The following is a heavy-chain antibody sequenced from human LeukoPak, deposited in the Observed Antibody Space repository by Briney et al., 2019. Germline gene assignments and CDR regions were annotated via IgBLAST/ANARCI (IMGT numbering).Heavy chain of an antibody. CDR1: GYTFTSYG. CDR3: ASQGNLPGYSSSANEYYFDY. V-gene: IGHV1-18*01. J-gene: IGHJ4*02. Sequence: ASVKVSCKASGYTFTSYGISWVRQAPGQGLEWMGWISAYNGNTNYAQKLQGRVTMTTDTSTSTAYMELRSLRSDDTAVYYCASQGNLPGYSSSANEYYFDYWGQGTLVTVSS. CDR2: ISAYNGNT. D-gene: IGHD6-13*01.